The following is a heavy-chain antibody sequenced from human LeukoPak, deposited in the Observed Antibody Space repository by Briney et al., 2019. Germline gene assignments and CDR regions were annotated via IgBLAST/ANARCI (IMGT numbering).Heavy chain of an antibody. Sequence: SETLSLTCTVSGYSISSGYYWGWIRQPPGKGLEWIGGIYHSGSTYYNPPLKSRVTISVDTSKNQFSLKLSSVTAADTAVYYCARDPGEQQLASFDYWGQGTLVTVSS. CDR3: ARDPGEQQLASFDY. D-gene: IGHD6-13*01. CDR2: IYHSGST. V-gene: IGHV4-38-2*02. J-gene: IGHJ4*02. CDR1: GYSISSGYY.